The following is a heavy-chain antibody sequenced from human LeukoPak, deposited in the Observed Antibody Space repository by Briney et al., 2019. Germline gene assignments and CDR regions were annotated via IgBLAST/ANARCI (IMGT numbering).Heavy chain of an antibody. J-gene: IGHJ4*02. D-gene: IGHD6-19*01. CDR1: GFTFSDYY. Sequence: PGGSLRLSRAASGFTFSDYYMSWIRQAPGKGLEWVSYISSSGSTIYYADSVKGRFTISRDNAKNSLYLQMNSLRAEDTAVYYCARDLGYSSGWVYFDYWGQGTLVTVSS. CDR2: ISSSGSTI. CDR3: ARDLGYSSGWVYFDY. V-gene: IGHV3-11*04.